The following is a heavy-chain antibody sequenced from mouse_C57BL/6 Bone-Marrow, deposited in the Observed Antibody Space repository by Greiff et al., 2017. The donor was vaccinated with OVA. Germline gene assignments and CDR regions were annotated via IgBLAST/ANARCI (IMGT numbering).Heavy chain of an antibody. CDR1: GYTFTSYW. CDR2: IDPSDSYT. Sequence: VQLQQPGAELVKPGASVKLSCKASGYTFTSYWMQWVKQRPGQGLEWIGEIDPSDSYTNYNQKFKGKATLTVDTSSSTAYMQLSSLTSEDSAVYYCARWLGFYAMDYWGRGTSVTVSS. D-gene: IGHD3-1*01. V-gene: IGHV1-50*01. CDR3: ARWLGFYAMDY. J-gene: IGHJ4*01.